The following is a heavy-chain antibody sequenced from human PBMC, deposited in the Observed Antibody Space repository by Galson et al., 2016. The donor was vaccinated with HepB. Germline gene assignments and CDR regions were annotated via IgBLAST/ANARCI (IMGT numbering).Heavy chain of an antibody. CDR1: GGSISISNW. V-gene: IGHV4-4*02. J-gene: IGHJ4*02. CDR2: IYQSGST. CDR3: ARDPRIELVPNS. D-gene: IGHD3-3*02. Sequence: SETLSLTCVVSGGSISISNWWTWVRQPPGKGLEWMGEIYQSGSTNYNPSLKSRLTISVDKSKNQFSLKLSSVTAADTAIYFCARDPRIELVPNSWGQGTLVTVSS.